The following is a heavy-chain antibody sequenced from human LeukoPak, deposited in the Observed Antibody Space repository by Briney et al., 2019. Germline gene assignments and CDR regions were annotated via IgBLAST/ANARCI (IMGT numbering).Heavy chain of an antibody. V-gene: IGHV4-34*01. CDR3: ARDEGSWYGSYYYYGMDV. D-gene: IGHD6-13*01. Sequence: SETLSLTCAVYGGSFSGYYWSWIRQPPGKGLEWIGEINHSGSTNYNPSLKSRVTISVDTSKNQFSLKLSSVTAEDTAVYYCARDEGSWYGSYYYYGMDVWGQGTTVTVSS. CDR1: GGSFSGYY. CDR2: INHSGST. J-gene: IGHJ6*02.